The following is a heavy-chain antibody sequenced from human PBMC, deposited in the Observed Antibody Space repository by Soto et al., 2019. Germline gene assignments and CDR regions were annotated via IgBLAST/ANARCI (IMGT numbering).Heavy chain of an antibody. Sequence: QVQLQESGPGLVKPSETLSLSCTVSGGSVSSGSYYWSWIRQPPGKGLEWIGYIYYSGRSNKSPALRSRVTMSLDTSKNQFSRMLSSVTAADTAVYYCARVSCGGACYVAYYGMDVWGQGTTVTVSS. CDR1: GGSVSSGSYY. CDR3: ARVSCGGACYVAYYGMDV. D-gene: IGHD2-21*02. J-gene: IGHJ6*02. CDR2: IYYSGRS. V-gene: IGHV4-61*01.